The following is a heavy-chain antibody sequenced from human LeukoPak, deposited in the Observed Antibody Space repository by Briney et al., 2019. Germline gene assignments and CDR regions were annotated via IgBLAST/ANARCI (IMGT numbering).Heavy chain of an antibody. D-gene: IGHD2-2*01. J-gene: IGHJ5*02. CDR1: GGSFSGYY. Sequence: KPSETLSLTCAVYGGSFSGYYWSWIRQPPGKGLEWIGEINHSGSTNYNPSLKGRVTISVDTSKNQFSLKLSSVAAADTAVYYCARGRSSTSCYRTWGQGTLVTVSS. V-gene: IGHV4-34*01. CDR3: ARGRSSTSCYRT. CDR2: INHSGST.